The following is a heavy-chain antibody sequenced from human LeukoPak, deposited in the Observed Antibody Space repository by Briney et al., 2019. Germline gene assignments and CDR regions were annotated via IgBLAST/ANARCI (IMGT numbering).Heavy chain of an antibody. CDR1: GFTFSFYG. CDR2: VWYDGSKK. V-gene: IGHV3-33*01. D-gene: IGHD3-10*01. Sequence: PGGSLRLSCAASGFTFSFYGMHWVRQAPGKGLEWVAVVWYDGSKKYYADSVKGRFTISRDNSKNTLYLQMNSLRAEDTAVYYCARGAGAFDYWGQGTLVTVSS. J-gene: IGHJ4*02. CDR3: ARGAGAFDY.